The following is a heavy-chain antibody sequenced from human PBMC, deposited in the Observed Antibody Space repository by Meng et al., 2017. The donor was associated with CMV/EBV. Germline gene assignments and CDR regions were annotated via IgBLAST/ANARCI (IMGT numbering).Heavy chain of an antibody. CDR1: GYPFTAYY. V-gene: IGHV1-2*02. Sequence: ASVKVSCKASGYPFTAYYMHWVRQAPGQGLEWMGWINPDSGATNFARNLQGRVTMTRDTSISTAYMELSGLTFDDTAVYYCARGQYHYDSSGYFYWGQGTLVTVSS. D-gene: IGHD3-22*01. CDR2: INPDSGAT. J-gene: IGHJ4*02. CDR3: ARGQYHYDSSGYFY.